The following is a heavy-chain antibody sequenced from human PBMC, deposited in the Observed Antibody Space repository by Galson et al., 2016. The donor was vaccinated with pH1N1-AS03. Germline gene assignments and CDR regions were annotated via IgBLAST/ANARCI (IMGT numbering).Heavy chain of an antibody. J-gene: IGHJ5*02. CDR2: LYYSGST. CDR1: GGSISTSSYY. Sequence: SETLSLTCTVSGGSISTSSYYWGWIRQPPGKGLEWIGSLYYSGSTYYNPSLESRVTISVATSKNQFSLKLSSVTAAATAVYYLARQLYGDYVGCFDPWGQGNLVTVSS. D-gene: IGHD4-17*01. V-gene: IGHV4-39*01. CDR3: ARQLYGDYVGCFDP.